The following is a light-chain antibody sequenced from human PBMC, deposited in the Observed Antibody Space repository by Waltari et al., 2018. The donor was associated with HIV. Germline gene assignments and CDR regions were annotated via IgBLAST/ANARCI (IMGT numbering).Light chain of an antibody. CDR1: SSDVGGSNY. J-gene: IGLJ2*01. V-gene: IGLV2-11*01. CDR2: DVS. CDR3: CSYAGSDTLV. Sequence: QSALTQPRSVSGSPGQSVTISCTGTSSDVGGSNYVSWYQQHPGKAPKLMIYDVSKRPAEVRDRCSGSKSGNTASLTISGLQAEDEADYYCCSYAGSDTLVFGGGTKRTVL.